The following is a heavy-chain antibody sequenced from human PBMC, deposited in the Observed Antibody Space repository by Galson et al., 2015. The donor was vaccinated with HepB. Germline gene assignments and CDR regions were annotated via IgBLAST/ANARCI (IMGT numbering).Heavy chain of an antibody. CDR3: AKNGQVHSYSWYNWFDP. D-gene: IGHD5-18*01. V-gene: IGHV3-30*18. Sequence: SLRLSCAASGFTFSSYGMHWVRQAPGKGLEWVAVISYDGSNKYYADSVKGRFTISRDNSKNTLYLQMNSLRAEDTAVYYCAKNGQVHSYSWYNWFDPWGQGTLVTVSS. J-gene: IGHJ5*02. CDR1: GFTFSSYG. CDR2: ISYDGSNK.